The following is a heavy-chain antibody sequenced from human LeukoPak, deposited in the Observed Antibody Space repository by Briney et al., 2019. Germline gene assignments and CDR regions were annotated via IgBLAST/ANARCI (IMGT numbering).Heavy chain of an antibody. CDR2: IYNGGST. CDR1: GFTVSSNY. D-gene: IGHD2-21*01. CDR3: ARDRLESCGDTTCLYGMDV. J-gene: IGHJ6*02. V-gene: IGHV3-66*01. Sequence: SGGSLRLSCAASGFTVSSNYMSWVRQAPGKGLEWVSVIYNGGSTYYADSVKGRFTISRDNSKNTLYPQMNSLRAEDTAVYYCARDRLESCGDTTCLYGMDVWGQGTTVTVSS.